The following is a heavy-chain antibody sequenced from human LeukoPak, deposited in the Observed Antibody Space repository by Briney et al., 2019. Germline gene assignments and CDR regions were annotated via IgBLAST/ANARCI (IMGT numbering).Heavy chain of an antibody. Sequence: GGSLRLSCAASGFTFDDYAMHWVRQAPGKGLEWVSGISWNSGSIGYADSVKGRFTISRDNAKNSLYLQMNSLRAEDTALYYCAKDKSLELSLAFRAFDIWGQGTMVTVSS. D-gene: IGHD1-7*01. CDR1: GFTFDDYA. J-gene: IGHJ3*02. CDR3: AKDKSLELSLAFRAFDI. V-gene: IGHV3-9*01. CDR2: ISWNSGSI.